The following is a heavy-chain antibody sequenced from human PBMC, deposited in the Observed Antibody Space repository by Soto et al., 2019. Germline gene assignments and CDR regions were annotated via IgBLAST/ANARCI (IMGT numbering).Heavy chain of an antibody. V-gene: IGHV4-59*01. CDR3: AGGGVWELLNNY. D-gene: IGHD1-26*01. J-gene: IGHJ4*02. CDR1: GGSISSYY. Sequence: PETLSLTCTVSGGSISSYYWSWIRQPPGKGLEWIGYIYYSGSTNYNPSLKSRVTISVDTSKNQFSLKLSSVTAADTAVYYCAGGGVWELLNNYWGQGTLVTVS. CDR2: IYYSGST.